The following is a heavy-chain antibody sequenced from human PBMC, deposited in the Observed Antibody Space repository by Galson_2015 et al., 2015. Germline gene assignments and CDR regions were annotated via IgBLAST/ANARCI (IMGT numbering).Heavy chain of an antibody. CDR3: ARGHSYDILTGYPTKSNWFDP. CDR2: INPNSGGT. CDR1: GYTFTGYY. Sequence: SVKVSCKASGYTFTGYYMHWVRQAPGQGLEWMGWINPNSGGTNYAQKFQGWVTMTRDTSISTAYMELSRLRSDDTAVYYCARGHSYDILTGYPTKSNWFDPWGQGTLVTVSS. V-gene: IGHV1-2*04. D-gene: IGHD3-9*01. J-gene: IGHJ5*02.